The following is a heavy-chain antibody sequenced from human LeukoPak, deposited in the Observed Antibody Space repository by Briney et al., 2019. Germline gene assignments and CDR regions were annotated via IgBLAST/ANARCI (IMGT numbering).Heavy chain of an antibody. CDR3: ARGACGDYDS. J-gene: IGHJ5*01. CDR1: TFTFSSYA. Sequence: GGSLRLSCAASTFTFSSYAMSWVRQAPGKGLEWVSAISAAAHSTYYADSVQGRFTIPKDISNNTLFLQMSGLGAEVTSVYFCARGACGDYDSWGQGTRVTVPS. CDR2: ISAAAHST. D-gene: IGHD4-17*01. V-gene: IGHV3-23*01.